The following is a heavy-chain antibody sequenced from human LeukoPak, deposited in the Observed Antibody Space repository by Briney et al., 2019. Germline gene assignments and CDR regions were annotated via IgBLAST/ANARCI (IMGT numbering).Heavy chain of an antibody. Sequence: GSLRLSCAASGLTFSNYAMTWVRQAPGKGLVWVSAISGSGGGTYYADSVKARFTISRDNSKDKLYLQMSSLSVDDTAIYYCAKDLIGYGRHFDSWGQGTLVTVS. D-gene: IGHD5-18*01. CDR1: GLTFSNYA. CDR3: AKDLIGYGRHFDS. V-gene: IGHV3-23*01. CDR2: ISGSGGGT. J-gene: IGHJ4*01.